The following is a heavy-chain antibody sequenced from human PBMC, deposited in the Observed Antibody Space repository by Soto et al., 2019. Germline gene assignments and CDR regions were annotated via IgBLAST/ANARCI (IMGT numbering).Heavy chain of an antibody. V-gene: IGHV4-34*01. CDR2: INHSGST. CDR1: GGSFSGYY. D-gene: IGHD3-10*01. CDR3: ARGKHRNYYGAGSISRYYYYGMDV. Sequence: SETLSLTCAVYGGSFSGYYWSWIRQPPGKGLEWIGEINHSGSTNYNPSLKSRVIISVDTSKNQFSLKLSSVTAADTAVYYCARGKHRNYYGAGSISRYYYYGMDVWGQGTTVTVSS. J-gene: IGHJ6*02.